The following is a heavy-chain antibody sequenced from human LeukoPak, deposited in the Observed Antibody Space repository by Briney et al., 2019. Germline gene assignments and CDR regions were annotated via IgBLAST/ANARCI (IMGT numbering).Heavy chain of an antibody. CDR1: GGTFSSYA. CDR3: ARDQGYSSSPRDY. CDR2: IIPMFGTP. D-gene: IGHD2-2*01. V-gene: IGHV1-69*06. J-gene: IGHJ4*02. Sequence: ASVKVSCKASGGTFSSYAISWVRQAPGQGLEWMGRIIPMFGTPNYAQKFQGRVTITADKSTSTAYMELKSLRSEDTAVYYCARDQGYSSSPRDYWGQGTLVTVSS.